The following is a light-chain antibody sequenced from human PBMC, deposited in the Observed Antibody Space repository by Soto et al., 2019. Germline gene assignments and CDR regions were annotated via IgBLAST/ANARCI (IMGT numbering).Light chain of an antibody. CDR2: GAS. Sequence: EIVMTQSPATLSVSPGERATLSCRASQSVSSNLAWYQQKPGQAPRLLIYGASTRATGIPARFSGSGSGTEFTLTISSLQYEDFAVYYCQQYSNWPRTFGQGNKVDIK. J-gene: IGKJ1*01. CDR1: QSVSSN. V-gene: IGKV3-15*01. CDR3: QQYSNWPRT.